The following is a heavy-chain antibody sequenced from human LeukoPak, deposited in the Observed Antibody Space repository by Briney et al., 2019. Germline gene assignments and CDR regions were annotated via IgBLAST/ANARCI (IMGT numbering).Heavy chain of an antibody. Sequence: PGRSLRLSCAASGFTFRSYGMHWVRQAPGKGLEWVAVISYDGSNKYYADSVKGRFTISRDNSKNTLYLQMNSLRAEDTAVYYCANGPTVLRFLEWLPDAFDIWGQGTMVTVSS. J-gene: IGHJ3*02. CDR3: ANGPTVLRFLEWLPDAFDI. CDR1: GFTFRSYG. V-gene: IGHV3-30*18. CDR2: ISYDGSNK. D-gene: IGHD3-3*01.